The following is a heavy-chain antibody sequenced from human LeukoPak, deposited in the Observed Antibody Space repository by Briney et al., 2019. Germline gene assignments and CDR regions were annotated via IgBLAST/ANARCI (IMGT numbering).Heavy chain of an antibody. CDR2: ISISGGTT. D-gene: IGHD4-17*01. V-gene: IGHV3-23*01. J-gene: IGHJ4*02. CDR1: AFAFSNHA. CDR3: ANEIRPNDY. Sequence: GESLRLSCTASAFAFSNHAMSWVRQAPEKGLEWVSSISISGGTTYYTDSVKGRFTISRENSKSTLYLQMNNLGADDTAVYYCANEIRPNDYWGQGTLVTVSS.